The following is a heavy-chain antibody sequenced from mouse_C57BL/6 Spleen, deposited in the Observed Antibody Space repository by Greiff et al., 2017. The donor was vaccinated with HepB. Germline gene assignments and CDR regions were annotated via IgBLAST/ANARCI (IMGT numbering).Heavy chain of an antibody. CDR2: IDPSDSYT. Sequence: VQLQQPGAELVMPGASVKLSCKASGYTFTSYWMHWVKQRPGQGLEWIGEIDPSDSYTNYNQKFKGKSTLTVDKSSSTAYMQLSSLTSEDSAVYYCARSGYYGSSPYFDYWGQGTTLTVSS. J-gene: IGHJ2*01. D-gene: IGHD1-1*01. CDR1: GYTFTSYW. CDR3: ARSGYYGSSPYFDY. V-gene: IGHV1-69*01.